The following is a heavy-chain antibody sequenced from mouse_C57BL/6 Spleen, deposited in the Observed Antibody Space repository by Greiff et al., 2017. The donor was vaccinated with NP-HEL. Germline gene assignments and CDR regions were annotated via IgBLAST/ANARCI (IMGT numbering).Heavy chain of an antibody. V-gene: IGHV5-6*01. CDR1: GFTFSSYG. CDR3: ARQLTTVVATRGYYFDY. J-gene: IGHJ2*01. Sequence: EVHLVESGGDLVKPGGSLKLSCAASGFTFSSYGMSWVRQTPDKRLEWVATISSGGSYTYYPDSVKGRFTISRDNAKNTLYLQMSSLKSEDTAMYYCARQLTTVVATRGYYFDYWGQGTTLTVSS. CDR2: ISSGGSYT. D-gene: IGHD1-1*01.